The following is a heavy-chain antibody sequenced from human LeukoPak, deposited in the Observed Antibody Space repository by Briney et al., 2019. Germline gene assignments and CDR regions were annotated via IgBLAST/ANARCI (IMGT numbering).Heavy chain of an antibody. D-gene: IGHD3-16*02. CDR2: MNPNSGNT. CDR1: GYTFTSYD. J-gene: IGHJ3*02. V-gene: IGHV1-8*01. CDR3: ARVSAFGGVIVLVRDAFDI. Sequence: ASVKVFCKASGYTFTSYDINWVRQATGQGLEWMGWMNPNSGNTGYAQKFQGRVTMTRNTSISTAYMELSSLRSEDTAVYYCARVSAFGGVIVLVRDAFDIWGQGTMVTVSS.